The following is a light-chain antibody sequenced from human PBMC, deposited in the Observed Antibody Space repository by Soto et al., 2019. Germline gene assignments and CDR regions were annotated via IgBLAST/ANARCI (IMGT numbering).Light chain of an antibody. J-gene: IGLJ1*01. Sequence: QSVLTQPPSASGTPGQGVTTSCSGSTSNIGSNYVYWYQQLPGTAPKLLIYRNNQRPSGVPDRFSGSKSGNTASLTISGLQAEDEADYYCSSFRSGTTLFGTGTKV. CDR1: TSNIGSNY. V-gene: IGLV1-47*01. CDR2: RNN. CDR3: SSFRSGTTL.